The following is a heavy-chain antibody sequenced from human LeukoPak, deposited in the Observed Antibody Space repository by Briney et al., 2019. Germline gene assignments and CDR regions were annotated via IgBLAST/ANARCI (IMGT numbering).Heavy chain of an antibody. V-gene: IGHV4-39*01. CDR3: VSGSYYESWFDP. D-gene: IGHD1-26*01. CDR1: GGSISSSSYY. CDR2: IYYSGST. Sequence: SETLSLTCTVSGGSISSSSYYWGWIRQPPGKGLEWIGSIYYSGSTYCNPSLKSRVTISVDTSKNQFSLKLSSVTAADTAVYYCVSGSYYESWFDPWGQGTLVTVSS. J-gene: IGHJ5*02.